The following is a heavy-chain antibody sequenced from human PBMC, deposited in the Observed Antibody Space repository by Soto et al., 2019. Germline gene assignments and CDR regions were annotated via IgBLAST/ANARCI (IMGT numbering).Heavy chain of an antibody. Sequence: SETLSLTCTVSGGSISSGGYYWSWIRQHPGKGLEWIGYIYYSGSTYYNPSLKSRVTISVDTSKNQFSLKLSSVTAADTAVYYCARYVSIAARPFERDYYYYGMDVWGQGTTVTVSS. CDR3: ARYVSIAARPFERDYYYYGMDV. D-gene: IGHD6-6*01. CDR1: GGSISSGGYY. CDR2: IYYSGST. J-gene: IGHJ6*02. V-gene: IGHV4-31*03.